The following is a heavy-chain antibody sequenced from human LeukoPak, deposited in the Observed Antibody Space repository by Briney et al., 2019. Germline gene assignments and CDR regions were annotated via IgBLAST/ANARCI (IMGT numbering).Heavy chain of an antibody. Sequence: ASVKVSCKASGYTFTGYYMHWVRQAPGQGLEWMGWINPNSGGTNYAQKFQGRVTMTRDTSISTAYMELSRLRSDDTAVYYCARADSGSDYFDYWGQGTLVTVSS. CDR1: GYTFTGYY. J-gene: IGHJ4*02. V-gene: IGHV1-2*02. CDR3: ARADSGSDYFDY. D-gene: IGHD3-10*01. CDR2: INPNSGGT.